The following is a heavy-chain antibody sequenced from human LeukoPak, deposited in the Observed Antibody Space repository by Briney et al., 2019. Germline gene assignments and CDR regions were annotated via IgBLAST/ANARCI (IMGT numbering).Heavy chain of an antibody. J-gene: IGHJ4*02. D-gene: IGHD6-13*01. V-gene: IGHV3-9*01. CDR3: AKDVSYSSSWYHLDY. CDR1: GFTFDDYA. Sequence: PGRSLRLSCAASGFTFDDYAMHWVRQAPGKGLEWVSGISWNSGSIGYADSVKGRFTISRDNAKNSLYLQMNSLRAEDTALYYCAKDVSYSSSWYHLDYWSQGTLVTVSS. CDR2: ISWNSGSI.